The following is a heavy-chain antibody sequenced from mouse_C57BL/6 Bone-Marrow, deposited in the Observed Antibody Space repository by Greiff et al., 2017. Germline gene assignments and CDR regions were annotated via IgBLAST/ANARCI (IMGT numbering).Heavy chain of an antibody. V-gene: IGHV1-7*01. Sequence: QVQLQQSGAELAKPGASVTLSCKASGYTFTSYWMHWVKQTPGQGLEWIGYINTSSGYTKYTQKFKDKATLTTDKSSSTAYMQLSSLTFEDSAMYYCESARYYYGSSCFDYWGQGTTLTVSS. CDR2: INTSSGYT. D-gene: IGHD1-1*01. CDR1: GYTFTSYW. CDR3: ESARYYYGSSCFDY. J-gene: IGHJ2*01.